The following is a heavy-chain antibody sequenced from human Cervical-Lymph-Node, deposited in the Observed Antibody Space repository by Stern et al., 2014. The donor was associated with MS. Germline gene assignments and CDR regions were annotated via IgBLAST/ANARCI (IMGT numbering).Heavy chain of an antibody. D-gene: IGHD7-27*01. Sequence: VQLVESGAEVKKPGSSVKVSCKGSEDTFSNYGIGWVRQAPGQGLEWMGRITPFLGITNYAQNFQARVTITADTSTHTAYMELTSLRSSDTAVYYCARDQLGAYWYYDVWGRGTLVTVSS. CDR1: EDTFSNYG. CDR2: ITPFLGIT. J-gene: IGHJ2*01. V-gene: IGHV1-69*09. CDR3: ARDQLGAYWYYDV.